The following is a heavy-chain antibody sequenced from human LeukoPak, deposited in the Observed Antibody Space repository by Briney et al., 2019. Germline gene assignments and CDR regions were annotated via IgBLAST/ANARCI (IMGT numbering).Heavy chain of an antibody. V-gene: IGHV4-61*03. CDR2: VYYIGTT. J-gene: IGHJ5*02. CDR1: GGSVRSPDSY. D-gene: IGHD6-6*01. CDR3: ARNTSSSPWFDP. Sequence: SETLSLTCTVSGGSVRSPDSYWSWIRQPPGKELEWIGNVYYIGTTSYNSSLKSRVTISVDISKNHFSLEVTSVTAADTAVYFCARNTSSSPWFDPWGQGTLVTVSS.